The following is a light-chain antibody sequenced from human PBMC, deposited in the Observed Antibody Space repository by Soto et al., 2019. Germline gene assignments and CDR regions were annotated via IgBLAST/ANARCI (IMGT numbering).Light chain of an antibody. Sequence: DIQMTQSPSTLSASVGDRVTITCRASQNINSWLAWYQQKPGKAPKLLIYKASSLESGVPSRFSGSGSGTEFTRTISSLQPDDFAAYYCQQYEIYPITFGQGTRLEIK. CDR1: QNINSW. CDR3: QQYEIYPIT. J-gene: IGKJ5*01. CDR2: KAS. V-gene: IGKV1-5*03.